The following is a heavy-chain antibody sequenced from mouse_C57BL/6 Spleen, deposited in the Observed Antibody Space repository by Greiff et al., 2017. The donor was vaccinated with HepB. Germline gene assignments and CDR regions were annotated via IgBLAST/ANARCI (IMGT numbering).Heavy chain of an antibody. CDR2: IHPNSGST. Sequence: QVQLKQPGAELVKPGASVKLSCKASGYTFTSYWMHWVKQRPGQGLEWIGMIHPNSGSTNYNEKFKSKATLTVDKSSSTAYMQLSSLTSEDSAVYYCAGGYYYGSSYYWFAYWGQGTLVTVSA. CDR1: GYTFTSYW. J-gene: IGHJ3*01. D-gene: IGHD1-1*01. CDR3: AGGYYYGSSYYWFAY. V-gene: IGHV1-64*01.